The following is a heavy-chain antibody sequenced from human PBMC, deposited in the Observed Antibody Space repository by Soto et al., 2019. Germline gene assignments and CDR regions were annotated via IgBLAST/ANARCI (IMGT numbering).Heavy chain of an antibody. D-gene: IGHD2-2*02. V-gene: IGHV4-30-2*01. CDR2: IYHSGST. J-gene: IGHJ5*02. Sequence: PSETLSLTCAVSGGSISSGGYSWSWIRQPPGKGLEWIGYIYHSGSTYYNPSLKSRVTISVDRSKNQFSLKLSSVTAADTAVYYCAREGGYCSSTSCYTRWFDPWGQGTLVTVSS. CDR1: GGSISSGGYS. CDR3: AREGGYCSSTSCYTRWFDP.